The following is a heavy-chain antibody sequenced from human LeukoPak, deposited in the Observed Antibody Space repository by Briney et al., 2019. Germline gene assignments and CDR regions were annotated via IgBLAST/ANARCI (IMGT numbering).Heavy chain of an antibody. D-gene: IGHD3-10*01. J-gene: IGHJ4*02. CDR2: ISNPSSTI. Sequence: GGSLRLSCDASGFIFSDYYMSWIRQAPGKGLEWISSISNPSSTIYYADSVKGRFTISRDNAKNSLYLQMNSLRAEDTAVYYCARCGDGLPCDFDYWGQGTLVTASS. CDR3: ARCGDGLPCDFDY. CDR1: GFIFSDYY. V-gene: IGHV3-11*04.